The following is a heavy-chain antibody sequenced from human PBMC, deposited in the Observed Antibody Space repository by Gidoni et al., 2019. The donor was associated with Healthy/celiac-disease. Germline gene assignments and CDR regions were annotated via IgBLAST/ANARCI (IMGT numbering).Heavy chain of an antibody. D-gene: IGHD2-8*01. CDR2: ISYDGSNK. CDR1: GFTFSSYA. Sequence: QVQLVESGGGVVQPGRSLRLSCAASGFTFSSYAMHWVRQAPGKGLEWVAVISYDGSNKYYADSVKGRFTISRDNSKNTLYLQMNSLRAEDTAVYYCAREGLDCTNGVCYTGAFDYWGQGTLVTVSS. V-gene: IGHV3-30*04. CDR3: AREGLDCTNGVCYTGAFDY. J-gene: IGHJ4*02.